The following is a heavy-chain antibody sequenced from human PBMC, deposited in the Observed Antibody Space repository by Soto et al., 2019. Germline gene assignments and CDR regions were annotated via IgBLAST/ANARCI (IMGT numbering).Heavy chain of an antibody. V-gene: IGHV1-69*12. D-gene: IGHD5-12*01. J-gene: IGHJ2*01. CDR3: ARRAYSGYDPRWYFDL. Sequence: QVQLVQSGAEVKKPGSSVKVSCKASGGTFSSYAISWVRQAPGQRLEWMGGIIPIFGTANYAQKFQGRVTITADESTSTAYMELSSLRSEDTAVYYCARRAYSGYDPRWYFDLWGRGTLVTVSS. CDR2: IIPIFGTA. CDR1: GGTFSSYA.